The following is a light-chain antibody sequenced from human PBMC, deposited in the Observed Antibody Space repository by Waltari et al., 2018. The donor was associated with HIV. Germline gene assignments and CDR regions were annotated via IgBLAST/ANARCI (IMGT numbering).Light chain of an antibody. Sequence: QSVLTQPHSASGTPGQRVTISCSGSSSNIGSNTVNWYQQLPGTAPKLLIYNNNLRPSGVPDRFSGSKSGTSASLAISGLQSEDEADYYCAAWDDSLLYVFGTGTKVTVL. V-gene: IGLV1-44*01. J-gene: IGLJ1*01. CDR2: NNN. CDR1: SSNIGSNT. CDR3: AAWDDSLLYV.